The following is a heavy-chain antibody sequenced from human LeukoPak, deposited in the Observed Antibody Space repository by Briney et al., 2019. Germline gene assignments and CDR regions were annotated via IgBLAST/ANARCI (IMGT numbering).Heavy chain of an antibody. Sequence: ASVKVSCKASGYTFTGYYMHWVRQAPGQGLEWMGRINPNSGGTNYAQKFQGRVTMTRDTSISTAYMELSRLRSDDTAVYYCARELRNYDILTAYYNVRGYFDYWGQGTLVTVSS. J-gene: IGHJ4*02. CDR1: GYTFTGYY. D-gene: IGHD3-9*01. CDR3: ARELRNYDILTAYYNVRGYFDY. V-gene: IGHV1-2*06. CDR2: INPNSGGT.